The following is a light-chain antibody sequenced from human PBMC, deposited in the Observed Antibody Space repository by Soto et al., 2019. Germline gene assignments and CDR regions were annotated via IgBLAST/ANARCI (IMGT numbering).Light chain of an antibody. J-gene: IGKJ2*01. CDR2: GAS. CDR1: QSLGTRS. Sequence: ERALTQSPGTLSLSPGERATLSCRASQSLGTRSLAWYQQKPGQAPSLLIFGASTRATSIPDRFSGSGSGTDFTLSISRLEPEDFAVYYCQQYGSAPYTFGQGTKLEIK. V-gene: IGKV3-20*01. CDR3: QQYGSAPYT.